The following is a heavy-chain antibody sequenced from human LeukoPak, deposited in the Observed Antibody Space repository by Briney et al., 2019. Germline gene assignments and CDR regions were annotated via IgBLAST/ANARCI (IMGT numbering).Heavy chain of an antibody. CDR2: INHSGST. J-gene: IGHJ4*02. Sequence: SQTLSLTCTVSGGSISSGGYYWSWIRQPPGKGLEWIGEINHSGSTNYNPSLKSRVTISVDTSKNQFSLKLSSVTAADTAVYYCARVRSVGYDFWSGYPGRPTYYFDYWGQGTLVTVSS. V-gene: IGHV4-30-2*01. CDR3: ARVRSVGYDFWSGYPGRPTYYFDY. CDR1: GGSISSGGYY. D-gene: IGHD3-3*01.